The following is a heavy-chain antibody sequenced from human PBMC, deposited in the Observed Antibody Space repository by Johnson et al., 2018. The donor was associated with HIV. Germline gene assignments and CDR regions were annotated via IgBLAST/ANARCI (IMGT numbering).Heavy chain of an antibody. CDR3: ARGLAMGHDAFDI. CDR1: GFSVISNYW. V-gene: IGHV3-7*03. CDR2: IKQDGSEK. Sequence: VQLVESGRGFIQPGGSLRLSCAASGFSVISNYWMNWVRQAPGKELEWVAKIKQDGSEKYYVDSVKGRFTISRDNSKNTLYLQMNNLRAEDTAVYYCARGLAMGHDAFDIWGQGTMVTVSS. D-gene: IGHD1-26*01. J-gene: IGHJ3*02.